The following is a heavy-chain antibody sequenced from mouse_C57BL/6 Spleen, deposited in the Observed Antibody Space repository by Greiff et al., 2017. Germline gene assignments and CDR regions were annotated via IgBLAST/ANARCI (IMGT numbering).Heavy chain of an antibody. Sequence: QVQLQQSGPELVKPGASVKISCKASGYAFSSYWMNWVKQRPGQGLEWIGRIYPGDGDTNYNGKFKGKATLTADKSSSTAYMHLSSLPSEDSAVYFCARRGDSSCYEYWGQGTTLTFSS. V-gene: IGHV1-82*01. J-gene: IGHJ2*01. CDR1: GYAFSSYW. CDR3: ARRGDSSCYEY. CDR2: IYPGDGDT. D-gene: IGHD3-2*02.